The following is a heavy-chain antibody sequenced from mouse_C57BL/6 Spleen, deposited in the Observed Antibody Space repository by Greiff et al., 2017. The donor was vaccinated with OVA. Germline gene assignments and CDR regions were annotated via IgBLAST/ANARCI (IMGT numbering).Heavy chain of an antibody. CDR1: GFTFSSYA. V-gene: IGHV5-9-1*02. D-gene: IGHD1-1*01. CDR3: TRDNYYGRGFAY. CDR2: ISSGGDYI. J-gene: IGHJ3*01. Sequence: EVQLVESGEGLVKPGGSLKLSCAASGFTFSSYAMSWVRQTPEKRLEWVAYISSGGDYIYYADTVKGRFTISRDNARNTLYLQMSSLKSEDTAMYYCTRDNYYGRGFAYWGQGTLVTVSA.